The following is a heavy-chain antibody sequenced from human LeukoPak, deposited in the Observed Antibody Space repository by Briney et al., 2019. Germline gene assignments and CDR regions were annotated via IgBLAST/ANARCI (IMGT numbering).Heavy chain of an antibody. CDR2: MNPNSDNT. CDR1: GYTLTSYD. CDR3: ARGVWGSYRYSAFYY. D-gene: IGHD3-16*02. J-gene: IGHJ4*02. V-gene: IGHV1-8*01. Sequence: ASVKVSCKASGYTLTSYDINWVRQATGQGLEWMGWMNPNSDNTGYAQKFQGRVTMTRNTSISTAYMELSSLRSEDTAVYYCARGVWGSYRYSAFYYWGQGTLVTVSS.